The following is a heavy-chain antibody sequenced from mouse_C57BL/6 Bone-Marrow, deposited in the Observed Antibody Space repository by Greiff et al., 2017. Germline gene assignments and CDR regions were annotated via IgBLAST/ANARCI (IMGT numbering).Heavy chain of an antibody. Sequence: EVKVVESGAELVRPGASVKLSCTASGFNIKDDYMHWVKQRPEQGLEWIGWIDPENGDTEYASKFQGKATIKADTSSNTAYLQLSSLTSEDTAVYYCTDSYDYGSAYYWGQGTTLTVSS. CDR3: TDSYDYGSAYY. J-gene: IGHJ2*01. CDR1: GFNIKDDY. CDR2: IDPENGDT. V-gene: IGHV14-4*01. D-gene: IGHD1-1*01.